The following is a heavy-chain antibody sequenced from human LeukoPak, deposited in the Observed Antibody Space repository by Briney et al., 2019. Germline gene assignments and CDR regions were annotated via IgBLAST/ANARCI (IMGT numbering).Heavy chain of an antibody. V-gene: IGHV3-23*01. Sequence: GALSLSCADSGFTFSSNAMSWVRQAPGKGLEWVSGIGDTGTNTFYADSVKGRFTISRDNSKSTVYLQMNSLRAEDTAIYYCVKDPGGGYCSGGSCSYWGQGTLVTVSS. CDR1: GFTFSSNA. CDR3: VKDPGGGYCSGGSCSY. J-gene: IGHJ4*02. CDR2: IGDTGTNT. D-gene: IGHD2-15*01.